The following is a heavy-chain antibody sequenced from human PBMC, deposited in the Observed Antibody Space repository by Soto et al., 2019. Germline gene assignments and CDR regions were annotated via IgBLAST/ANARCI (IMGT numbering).Heavy chain of an antibody. CDR1: GFTFSSYG. J-gene: IGHJ4*02. CDR2: ISYDGSNK. CDR3: AKAPTTLYCGSGFDY. Sequence: GGSLRLSCAVSGFTFSSYGMHWVRQAPGKGLEWVAVISYDGSNKYYADSVKGRFTISRDNSKNTLYLQMNSLRAEDTAVYYCAKAPTTLYCGSGFDYWGQGTLVTVSS. D-gene: IGHD3-10*01. V-gene: IGHV3-30*18.